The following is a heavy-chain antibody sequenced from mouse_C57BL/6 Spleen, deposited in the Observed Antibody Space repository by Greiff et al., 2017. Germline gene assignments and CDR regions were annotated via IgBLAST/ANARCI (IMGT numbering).Heavy chain of an antibody. Sequence: EVQRVESEGGLVQPGSSMKLSCTASGFTFSDYYMAWVRQVPEKGLEWVANINYDGSSTYYLDSLKSRFIISRDNAKNILYLQMSSLKSEDTATYYCARSYGNSYFDYWGQGTTLTVSS. J-gene: IGHJ2*01. CDR3: ARSYGNSYFDY. D-gene: IGHD2-1*01. CDR2: INYDGSST. V-gene: IGHV5-16*01. CDR1: GFTFSDYY.